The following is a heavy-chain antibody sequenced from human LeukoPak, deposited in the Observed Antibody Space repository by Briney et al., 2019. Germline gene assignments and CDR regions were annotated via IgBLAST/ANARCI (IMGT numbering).Heavy chain of an antibody. CDR3: TRDHDFWGGPFDV. D-gene: IGHD3-3*01. CDR2: IRRKGYGGTT. Sequence: PGRSLRLSCTASGFTFGDYSLSWVRQAPEKGLEWVGFIRRKGYGGTTEYAPSVKGRFIISRDDSKSTAYLQMNSLKTEDTAVYYCTRDHDFWGGPFDVWGKGTTVTVSS. J-gene: IGHJ6*04. V-gene: IGHV3-49*04. CDR1: GFTFGDYS.